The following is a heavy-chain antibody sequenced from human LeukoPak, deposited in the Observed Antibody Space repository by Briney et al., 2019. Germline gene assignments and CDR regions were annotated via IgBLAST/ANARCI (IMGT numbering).Heavy chain of an antibody. CDR1: GFTFSSYS. CDR3: ARDNGYCSGGSCYYYYMDV. Sequence: GGSLRLSCAASGFTFSSYSMNWVRQAPGKGLEWVSSISSSSSYIYHADSVKGRFTISRDNAKNSLYLQMNSLRAEDTAVYYCARDNGYCSGGSCYYYYMDVWGKGTTVTVSS. V-gene: IGHV3-21*01. CDR2: ISSSSSYI. J-gene: IGHJ6*03. D-gene: IGHD2-15*01.